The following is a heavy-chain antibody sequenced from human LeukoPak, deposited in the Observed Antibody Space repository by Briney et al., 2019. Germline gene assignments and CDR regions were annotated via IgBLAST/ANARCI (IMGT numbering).Heavy chain of an antibody. CDR1: GFTFSTYG. CDR2: ISGSGGST. CDR3: ARVAHGDYGPHFDY. Sequence: GGSLRLSCAASGFTFSTYGMTWVRQAPGKGLEWVSAISGSGGSTYYADSVKGRFTISRDNSKNTLYLQMNSLRAEDTAVYYCARVAHGDYGPHFDYWGQGTLVTVSS. J-gene: IGHJ4*02. V-gene: IGHV3-23*01. D-gene: IGHD4-17*01.